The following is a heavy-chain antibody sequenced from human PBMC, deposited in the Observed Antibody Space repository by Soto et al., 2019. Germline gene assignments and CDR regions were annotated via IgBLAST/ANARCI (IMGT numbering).Heavy chain of an antibody. CDR2: ISTGGNSK. V-gene: IGHV3-21*01. Sequence: GGSLRLSCASSGFTFSTCIFNLVRHAPGKGLEWVSSISTGGNSKYYADSVRGRFTISRDNAKNSVYLQMNSLRDEDTAVYYCAREDGPRLFDYWGQGTPVTVSS. CDR3: AREDGPRLFDY. CDR1: GFTFSTCI. J-gene: IGHJ4*02.